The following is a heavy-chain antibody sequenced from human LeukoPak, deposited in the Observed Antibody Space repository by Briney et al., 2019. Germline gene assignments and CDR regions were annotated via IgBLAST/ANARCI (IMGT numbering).Heavy chain of an antibody. CDR3: GKTTAGYSSGQKPAWPVDY. J-gene: IGHJ4*02. V-gene: IGHV3-23*01. D-gene: IGHD5-18*01. Sequence: GGSLRLSCEASGFTFGSFAMYRVRQAPGKGLDWIAGIFGSGGSPHYADSVKGRFTISRDNSKNTVYLQINSLRAEDTAVYYCGKTTAGYSSGQKPAWPVDYWGQGTLVTVSS. CDR1: GFTFGSFA. CDR2: IFGSGGSP.